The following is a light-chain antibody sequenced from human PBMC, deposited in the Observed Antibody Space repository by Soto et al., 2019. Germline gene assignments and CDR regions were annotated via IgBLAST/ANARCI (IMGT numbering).Light chain of an antibody. J-gene: IGKJ1*01. CDR2: GAS. CDR3: REYGRSRSWM. CDR1: QSVSSSY. V-gene: IGKV3-20*01. Sequence: TRWPGTVPWSPWEIATLSCRASQSVSSSYLAWYQQKPGQAPRLLIYGASSRATGIPDRFSGSGSGTDFTLTISRLEAADFAVYHCREYGRSRSWMLGPGTKVDIK.